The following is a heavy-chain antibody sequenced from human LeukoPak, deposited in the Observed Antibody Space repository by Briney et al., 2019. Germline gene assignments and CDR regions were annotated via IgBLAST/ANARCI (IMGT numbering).Heavy chain of an antibody. CDR1: GYTFTGYY. V-gene: IGHV1-2*02. CDR3: ARLYYDSSGKRAYYYGMDV. Sequence: ASVKVSCKASGYTFTGYYMHWVRQAPGQGPEWMGWINPNSGGTNYAQKFQGRVTMTRDTSISTAYMELSRLRSDDTAVYYCARLYYDSSGKRAYYYGMDVWGQGTTVTVSS. D-gene: IGHD3-22*01. J-gene: IGHJ6*02. CDR2: INPNSGGT.